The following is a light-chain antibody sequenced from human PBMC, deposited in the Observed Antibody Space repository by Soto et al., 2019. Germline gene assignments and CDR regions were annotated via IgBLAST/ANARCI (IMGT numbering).Light chain of an antibody. CDR2: NND. Sequence: QLVLTQPPSVSGAPGQRVTVSCTGSSSNIGAGHHVHWYQQLPGTAPKLLIYNNDNRPSGVPDRFSGSKSVTSASLAISGLQAEDEAEYYCQSYDTSLSDVLFGGGTKVTVL. CDR1: SSNIGAGHH. J-gene: IGLJ2*01. CDR3: QSYDTSLSDVL. V-gene: IGLV1-40*01.